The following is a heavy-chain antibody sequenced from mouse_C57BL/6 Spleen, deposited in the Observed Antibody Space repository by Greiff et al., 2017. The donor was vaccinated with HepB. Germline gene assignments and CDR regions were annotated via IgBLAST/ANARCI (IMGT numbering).Heavy chain of an antibody. CDR3: ARRRAGQLGDWYFDV. Sequence: EVHLVESGGGLVQPGGSLKLSCAASGFTFSDYYMYWVRQTPEKRLEWVAYISNGGGSTYYPDTVKGRFTISRDNAKNTLYLQMSRLKSEDTAMYYCARRRAGQLGDWYFDVWGTGTTVTVSS. CDR1: GFTFSDYY. CDR2: ISNGGGST. V-gene: IGHV5-12*01. J-gene: IGHJ1*03. D-gene: IGHD4-1*02.